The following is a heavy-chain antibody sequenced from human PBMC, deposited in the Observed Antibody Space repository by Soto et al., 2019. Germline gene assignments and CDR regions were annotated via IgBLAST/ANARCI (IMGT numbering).Heavy chain of an antibody. Sequence: PSETLSLTCAVYGGSLSGYYWSWIRQSPGKGLEWIGEINHSGSTIYNPSLKSRVAVSVDTSKNQFSLNLGSVTAADTALYYCARDRDYGMDVWGQGTTVTVS. CDR3: ARDRDYGMDV. CDR1: GGSLSGYY. J-gene: IGHJ6*02. V-gene: IGHV4-34*01. CDR2: INHSGST.